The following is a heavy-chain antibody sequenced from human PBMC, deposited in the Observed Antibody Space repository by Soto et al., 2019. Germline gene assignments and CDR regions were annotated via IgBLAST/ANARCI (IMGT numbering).Heavy chain of an antibody. CDR1: GYTFITYG. D-gene: IGHD3-3*01. CDR3: PRDRVPKRSGYFPFDN. CDR2: ISSFNGKT. Sequence: QVQLVHSGAEVKKPGASVKVSCKASGYTFITYGISWVRQAPGQGLEWMGWISSFNGKTNYAQKVQGRVNMTTDTSTSTAYMELRSMKSDDKSVYYCPRDRVPKRSGYFPFDNWGQGTLVTVSS. J-gene: IGHJ4*02. V-gene: IGHV1-18*01.